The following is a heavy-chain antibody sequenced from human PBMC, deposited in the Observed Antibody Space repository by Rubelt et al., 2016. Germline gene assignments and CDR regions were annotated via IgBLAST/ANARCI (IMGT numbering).Heavy chain of an antibody. J-gene: IGHJ4*02. CDR1: GASIRTFS. CDR3: AGERRVGTALWYFDY. Sequence: QVQLQESGPGLVKASETLSLTCTVSGASIRTFSWSWIRQSPGKGLEWIGGVYYNDRINYNPSLKSRVSISVDTSKNQFSLKLDSVTAADTALDYWAGERRVGTALWYFDYWGQGTPVTVSS. CDR2: VYYNDRI. D-gene: IGHD2-21*02. V-gene: IGHV4-59*13.